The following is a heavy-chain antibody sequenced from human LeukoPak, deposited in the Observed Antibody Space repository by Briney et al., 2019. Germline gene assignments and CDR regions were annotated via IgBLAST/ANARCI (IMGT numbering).Heavy chain of an antibody. CDR2: ISAYNGNT. J-gene: IGHJ4*02. CDR3: ARERSTVVTPGGLDY. V-gene: IGHV1-18*01. Sequence: ASVKVSCKASGYTFTSYGISWVRQAPGQGLEWMGWISAYNGNTNYAQKLQGRVTMTTDTSTSTAYMELRSLRSDDTAVYYCARERSTVVTPGGLDYWGQGTLVTVSS. D-gene: IGHD4-23*01. CDR1: GYTFTSYG.